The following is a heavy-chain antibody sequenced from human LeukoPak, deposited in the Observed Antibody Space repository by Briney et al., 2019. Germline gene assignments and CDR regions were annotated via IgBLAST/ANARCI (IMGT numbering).Heavy chain of an antibody. D-gene: IGHD2/OR15-2a*01. CDR3: ARHVYGSYYFDH. V-gene: IGHV4-39*01. CDR2: IYYSGNT. CDR1: GVSISSSNSY. J-gene: IGHJ4*02. Sequence: SETLSLTCTVSGVSISSSNSYWGWIRQPPGKGLEWIGSIYYSGNTYYNASLKSQVSISIDTSKNQFSLRLTSVTAADTAVYYCARHVYGSYYFDHWGQGTLVTVSS.